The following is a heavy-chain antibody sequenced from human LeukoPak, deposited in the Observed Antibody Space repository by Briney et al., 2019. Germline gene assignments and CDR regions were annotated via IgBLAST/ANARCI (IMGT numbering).Heavy chain of an antibody. V-gene: IGHV4-34*01. D-gene: IGHD5-12*01. Sequence: SETLSLTCAVYCGSFSGYYWSWIRQPPGKGLEWIGEINHSGSTNYNPSLKSRVTISVDTSKNQFSLKLSSVTAADTAVYYCARDGWLRFFDYWGQGTLVTVSS. CDR2: INHSGST. CDR3: ARDGWLRFFDY. CDR1: CGSFSGYY. J-gene: IGHJ4*02.